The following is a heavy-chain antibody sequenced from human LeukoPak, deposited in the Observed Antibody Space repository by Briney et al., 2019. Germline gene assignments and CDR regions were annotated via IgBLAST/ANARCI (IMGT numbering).Heavy chain of an antibody. D-gene: IGHD6-19*01. V-gene: IGHV3-64*01. Sequence: GGSLRLSCAASGFAFSSYAMHWVRQAPRKGLEYVSAISSDGGSTYYANSVKGRFTISRDNSKNTLYLQMGSLRAGEMAVYYCFASGWYGVDYWGQGTLVTVSS. CDR1: GFAFSSYA. CDR2: ISSDGGST. CDR3: FASGWYGVDY. J-gene: IGHJ4*02.